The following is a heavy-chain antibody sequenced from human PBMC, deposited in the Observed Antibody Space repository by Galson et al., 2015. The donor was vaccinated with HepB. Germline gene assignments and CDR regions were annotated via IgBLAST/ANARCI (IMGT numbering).Heavy chain of an antibody. CDR2: INWNGGST. J-gene: IGHJ3*02. CDR1: GFTFDDYG. CDR3: ARMGHVDTAMVDAFDI. Sequence: SLRLSCAASGFTFDDYGMSWVRQAPGKGLEWVSGINWNGGSTGYADSVKGRFTISRDNAKNSLYLQMNGLRAEDTALYYCARMGHVDTAMVDAFDIWGQGTMVTVSS. V-gene: IGHV3-20*04. D-gene: IGHD5-18*01.